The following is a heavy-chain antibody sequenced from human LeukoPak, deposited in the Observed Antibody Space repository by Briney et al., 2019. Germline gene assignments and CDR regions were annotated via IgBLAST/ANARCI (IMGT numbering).Heavy chain of an antibody. CDR2: INHSGST. Sequence: SETLSLTCAVYGGSFSGYYWSWIRQPPGKGLEWIGEINHSGSTNYNPSLKSRVTISVDTSKNQFSLKLSSVTAADTAVYYCARNRIVVVVAATRYYYYGMDVWGKGTTVTVS. CDR3: ARNRIVVVVAATRYYYYGMDV. V-gene: IGHV4-34*01. D-gene: IGHD2-15*01. CDR1: GGSFSGYY. J-gene: IGHJ6*04.